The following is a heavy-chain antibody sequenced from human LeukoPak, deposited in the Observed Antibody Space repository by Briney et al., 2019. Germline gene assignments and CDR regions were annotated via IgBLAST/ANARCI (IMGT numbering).Heavy chain of an antibody. CDR2: TRNKANSYTT. CDR1: GFTFSDHY. V-gene: IGHV3-72*01. J-gene: IGHJ4*02. Sequence: PGGSLRLSCAASGFTFSDHYMDWVRQAPGKGLEWVGRTRNKANSYTTEYAASVKGRFTISRDDSKSSLYLQMNSLKTEDTSVYYCTRVYSSSSSGSYFDYWGQGTLVTVSS. CDR3: TRVYSSSSSGSYFDY. D-gene: IGHD6-6*01.